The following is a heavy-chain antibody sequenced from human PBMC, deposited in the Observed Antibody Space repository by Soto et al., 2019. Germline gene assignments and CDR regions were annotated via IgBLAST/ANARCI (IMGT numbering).Heavy chain of an antibody. J-gene: IGHJ4*02. CDR2: IRVSGYT. V-gene: IGHV4-31*03. D-gene: IGHD6-13*01. Sequence: QVQLQESGPELVEPSQTLSLTCTVSGGSISSGYYHWSWVRQLPGKGLEWLGYIRVSGYTQYNPSLQSRLTISVDASNNPFSLRLTSVTAADTAVYYCATYAEAAGGTGSWGQGTLVTVSS. CDR3: ATYAEAAGGTGS. CDR1: GGSISSGYYH.